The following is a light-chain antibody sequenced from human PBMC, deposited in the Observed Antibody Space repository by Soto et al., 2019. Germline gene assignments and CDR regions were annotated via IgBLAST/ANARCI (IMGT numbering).Light chain of an antibody. CDR2: KAS. CDR1: QSISSW. CDR3: QQFSTYSLT. J-gene: IGKJ4*01. V-gene: IGKV1-5*03. Sequence: DIQLTQSPSTLSASVGDRVTITCRASQSISSWLAWYQQKPGKAPKLLIYKASSFESGVPSRFSGSESGTEFTLTISSLQPDDFATYFCQQFSTYSLTFGGGTTVEIK.